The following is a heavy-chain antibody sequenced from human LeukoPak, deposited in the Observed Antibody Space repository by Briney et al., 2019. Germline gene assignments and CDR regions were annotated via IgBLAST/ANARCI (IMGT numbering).Heavy chain of an antibody. V-gene: IGHV3-21*01. D-gene: IGHD3-9*01. CDR2: ISSSSSYI. CDR3: ARGASSHRSYYDILTGYRDAFDV. CDR1: GFTFSSYS. Sequence: GGSLRLSCAASGFTFSSYSMNWVRQAPGKGLEWVSSISSSSSYIYYADSVKGRFTISRDNAKNSLYLQMNSLRAEDTAVYYCARGASSHRSYYDILTGYRDAFDVWGQGTMVTVPS. J-gene: IGHJ3*01.